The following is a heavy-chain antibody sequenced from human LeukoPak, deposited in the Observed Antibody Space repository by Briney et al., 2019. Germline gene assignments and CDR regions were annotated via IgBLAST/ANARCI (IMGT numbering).Heavy chain of an antibody. CDR2: ISYDGSNK. CDR3: AKGDCSGGSCYPLPSWFDP. D-gene: IGHD2-15*01. Sequence: PGRSLRLSCAGSGFTFSSYGMHWVRQAPGKGLEWVAVISYDGSNKYYADSVKGRFTISRDNSKNTLYLQMNSLRAEDTAVYYCAKGDCSGGSCYPLPSWFDPWGQGTLVTVSS. V-gene: IGHV3-30*18. J-gene: IGHJ5*02. CDR1: GFTFSSYG.